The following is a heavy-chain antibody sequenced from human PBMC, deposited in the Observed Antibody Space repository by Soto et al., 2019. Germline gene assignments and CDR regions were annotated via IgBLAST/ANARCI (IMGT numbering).Heavy chain of an antibody. D-gene: IGHD1-26*01. CDR1: GYTFINYG. Sequence: QVQLVQSGAEVKKPGASVRVSCKTSGYTFINYGITWVRQAPGQGLEWMGWLSAYNGDTSSSEKLQDRFTMTTDTSTNTVYMDLRSLTSDDTAVYYCARWSAIVGGAEARDVGGQGTMVIVSS. CDR2: LSAYNGDT. CDR3: ARWSAIVGGAEARDV. V-gene: IGHV1-18*01. J-gene: IGHJ3*01.